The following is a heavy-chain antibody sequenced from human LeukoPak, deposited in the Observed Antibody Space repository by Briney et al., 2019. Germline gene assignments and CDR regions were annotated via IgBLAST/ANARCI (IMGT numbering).Heavy chain of an antibody. CDR3: ARGGSSGYHLDY. V-gene: IGHV3-30*03. D-gene: IGHD3-22*01. CDR1: GFTFSSYG. J-gene: IGHJ4*02. CDR2: ISYDGSNK. Sequence: RTGGSLRLSCAASGFTFSSYGMHWVRQAPGKGLEWVAVISYDGSNKYYADSVKGRFTISRDNSKNTLYLQMNSLRAEDTAVYYCARGGSSGYHLDYWGQGTLVTVSS.